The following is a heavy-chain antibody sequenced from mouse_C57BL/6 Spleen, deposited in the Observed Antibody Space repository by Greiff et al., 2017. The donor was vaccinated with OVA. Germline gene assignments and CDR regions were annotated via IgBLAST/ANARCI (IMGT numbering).Heavy chain of an antibody. CDR3: ARGGWAFDY. Sequence: EVQGVESGGGLVKPGGSLKLSCAASGFSFSNYVMSWVRQTPEKRLEWVATISDGGSYTYYPDNVKGRFTVSRDNAKNNLYLQMSHLKSEDTAIYYCARGGWAFDYWGQGTTLTVSS. J-gene: IGHJ2*01. D-gene: IGHD3-3*01. CDR2: ISDGGSYT. V-gene: IGHV5-4*01. CDR1: GFSFSNYV.